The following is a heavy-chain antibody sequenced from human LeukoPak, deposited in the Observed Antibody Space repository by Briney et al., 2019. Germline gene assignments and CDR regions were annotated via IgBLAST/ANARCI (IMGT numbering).Heavy chain of an antibody. CDR1: GGSISSYY. Sequence: SETLSLTCTVSGGSISSYYWSWIRQPPGKGLEWIGYIYYSGSTNYNPSLKSRVTISVDTSKNQFSLKLSSVTAADTAVYYCARGYWEILDAFDIWGQGTMVTVSS. CDR3: ARGYWEILDAFDI. V-gene: IGHV4-59*01. D-gene: IGHD1-26*01. J-gene: IGHJ3*02. CDR2: IYYSGST.